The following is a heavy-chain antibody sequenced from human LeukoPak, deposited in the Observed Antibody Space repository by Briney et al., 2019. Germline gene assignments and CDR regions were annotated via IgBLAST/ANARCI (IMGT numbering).Heavy chain of an antibody. CDR2: IYYSGST. Sequence: PSETLSLTCTVSGGSISSSSYYWGWIRQPPGKGLEWIGSIYYSGSTYYNPSLKSRVTISVDTSKNQFSLKLSSVTAADTAVYYCARRKGAYSYYYYYMDVWGKGNPGHRLL. D-gene: IGHD4/OR15-4a*01. CDR1: GGSISSSSYY. V-gene: IGHV4-39*01. J-gene: IGHJ6*03. CDR3: ARRKGAYSYYYYYMDV.